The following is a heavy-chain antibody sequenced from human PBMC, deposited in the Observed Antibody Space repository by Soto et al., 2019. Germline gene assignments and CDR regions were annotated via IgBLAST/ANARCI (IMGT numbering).Heavy chain of an antibody. D-gene: IGHD3-10*01. Sequence: GGSLRLSCAASGFTFRSYSMNWVRQAPGKGLEWVSYTDSSSSTIYYADSVKGRFTISRDNAKNSLYLQMNSLRAEDTAVYYCASYYYSGSSSYYMDVWGKGTTVTVSS. CDR3: ASYYYSGSSSYYMDV. J-gene: IGHJ6*03. CDR1: GFTFRSYS. V-gene: IGHV3-48*01. CDR2: TDSSSSTI.